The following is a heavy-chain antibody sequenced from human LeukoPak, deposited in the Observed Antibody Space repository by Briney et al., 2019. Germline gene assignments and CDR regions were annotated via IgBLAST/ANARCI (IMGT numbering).Heavy chain of an antibody. CDR2: ISYSGST. D-gene: IGHD5-18*01. J-gene: IGHJ4*02. CDR1: GGSISSSNDY. CDR3: ARHLNEQLWSPFDQ. V-gene: IGHV4-39*01. Sequence: KSSETLSLTCSVSGGSISSSNDYWAWIRQPPGKGLEWIGTISYSGSTYYKPSLKSRVTISVDTSKKQFSLKLSSVTAADTAVYYCARHLNEQLWSPFDQWGQGTLVTVSS.